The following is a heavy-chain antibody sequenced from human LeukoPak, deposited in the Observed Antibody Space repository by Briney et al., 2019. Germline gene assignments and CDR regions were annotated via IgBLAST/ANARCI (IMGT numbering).Heavy chain of an antibody. CDR3: AKGVGYCSGGSCQQFDY. V-gene: IGHV3-53*01. J-gene: IGHJ4*02. CDR2: IYSDNT. D-gene: IGHD2-15*01. Sequence: GGSLRLSCTVSGFTVSSNSMSWVRQAPGKGLEWVSFIYSDNTHYSDSVKGRFTISRDNAKNSLYLQMNSLRAEDTAVYYCAKGVGYCSGGSCQQFDYWGQGTLVTVSS. CDR1: GFTVSSNS.